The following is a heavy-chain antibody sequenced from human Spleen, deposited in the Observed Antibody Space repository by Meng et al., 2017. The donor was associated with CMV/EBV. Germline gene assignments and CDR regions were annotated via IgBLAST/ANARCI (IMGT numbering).Heavy chain of an antibody. D-gene: IGHD6-6*01. CDR2: INPSGGST. J-gene: IGHJ6*02. V-gene: IGHV1-46*01. Sequence: ASVKVSCKASGYTFTGYYMHWVRQAPGQGLEWMGIINPSGGSTSYAQKFQGRVTKTRDTSTSTVYMELSSLRSEDTAVYYCARVRVYIAARDYYYYGMDVWGQGTTVTVSS. CDR3: ARVRVYIAARDYYYYGMDV. CDR1: GYTFTGYY.